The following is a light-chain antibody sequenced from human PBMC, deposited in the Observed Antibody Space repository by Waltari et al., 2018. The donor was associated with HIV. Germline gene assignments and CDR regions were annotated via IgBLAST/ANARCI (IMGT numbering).Light chain of an antibody. CDR2: YDS. J-gene: IGLJ1*01. Sequence: YVLTQPTSVSVAPGKTARNTCRGNKIGSKSVKSYQQKPGQSPVLVIYYDSDRPSGIPERFAGYNSGNTATLTISRVEAGDEVDYYCQVWDSSSDTYVFGTGTKVTVL. CDR3: QVWDSSSDTYV. V-gene: IGLV3-21*04. CDR1: KIGSKS.